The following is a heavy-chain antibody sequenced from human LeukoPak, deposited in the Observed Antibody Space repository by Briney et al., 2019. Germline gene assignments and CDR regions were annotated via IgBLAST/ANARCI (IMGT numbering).Heavy chain of an antibody. V-gene: IGHV4-30-4*08. CDR3: ARVDIVVVPAARGIFDY. D-gene: IGHD2-2*01. Sequence: SETLSLTCTVSGGSISSGDYYWSWIRQPPGKGLEWIGYIYYSGSTYYNPSLKSRVTISVDRSKNQFSLKLSSVTAADTAVYYCARVDIVVVPAARGIFDYWGQGTLVTVSS. CDR1: GGSISSGDYY. J-gene: IGHJ4*02. CDR2: IYYSGST.